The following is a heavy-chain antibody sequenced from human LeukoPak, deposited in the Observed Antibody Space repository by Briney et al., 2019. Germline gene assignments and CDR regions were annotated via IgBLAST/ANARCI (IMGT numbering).Heavy chain of an antibody. D-gene: IGHD5-24*01. CDR2: IYYSGST. Sequence: SETPSLTCTVSGGSISSYYWSWIRQPPGKGLEWIGYIYYSGSTNYNPSLKSRVTISVDTSKNQFSLKLSSVTAADTAVYYCATQVEMATIFAFDIWGQGTMVTVSS. CDR3: ATQVEMATIFAFDI. J-gene: IGHJ3*02. CDR1: GGSISSYY. V-gene: IGHV4-59*01.